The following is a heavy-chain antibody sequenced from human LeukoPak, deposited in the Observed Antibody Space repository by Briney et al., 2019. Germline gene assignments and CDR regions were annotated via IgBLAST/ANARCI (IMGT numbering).Heavy chain of an antibody. CDR1: GGSIRNYY. CDR2: IHTSGST. CDR3: ARVNRVRVPGGAGYYYYMEV. Sequence: SETLSLTCIVSGGSIRNYYWSWIRQPAGKGLEWIGRIHTSGSTNYSPSLKSRVTISVDTSKNQFSLKLSSVTAADTAVYYCARVNRVRVPGGAGYYYYMEVWGKGTTVTVSS. V-gene: IGHV4-4*07. J-gene: IGHJ6*03. D-gene: IGHD2-8*02.